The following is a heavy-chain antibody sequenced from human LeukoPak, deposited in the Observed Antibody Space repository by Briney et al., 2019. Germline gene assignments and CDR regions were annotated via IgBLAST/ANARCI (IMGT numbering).Heavy chain of an antibody. Sequence: SETLSLTCTLSGGSISSYYWSWIRQPAGKGLEWIGRIYTSGSTNYNPSLKSRVTMSVDTSKNQFFLKLSSVAAAETAVYYCARDLDDILTGPFDYWGQGTLVTVSS. CDR1: GGSISSYY. CDR3: ARDLDDILTGPFDY. J-gene: IGHJ4*02. CDR2: IYTSGST. D-gene: IGHD3-9*01. V-gene: IGHV4-4*07.